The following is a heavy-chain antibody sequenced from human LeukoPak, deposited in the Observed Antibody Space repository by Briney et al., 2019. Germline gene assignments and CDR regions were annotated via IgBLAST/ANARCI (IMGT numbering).Heavy chain of an antibody. CDR2: IYYSGST. D-gene: IGHD1-26*01. V-gene: IGHV4-59*01. CDR3: ARVSGSYYFDY. J-gene: IGHJ4*02. Sequence: SETLSLTCTVSGGSISSYYWSWIRQPPGKGLEWIGYIYYSGSTNYNPSLKSRVTISVDTSKNQFTLKLSSVAAADTAVYYCARVSGSYYFDYWGQGTLVTVSS. CDR1: GGSISSYY.